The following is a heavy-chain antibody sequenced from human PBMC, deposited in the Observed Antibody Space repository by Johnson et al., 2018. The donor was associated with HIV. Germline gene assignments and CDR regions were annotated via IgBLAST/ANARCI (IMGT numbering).Heavy chain of an antibody. D-gene: IGHD6-19*01. V-gene: IGHV3-30*02. Sequence: QVQLVESGGGLVKPGGSLRLSCAASGFTFSSYGMHWVRQAPGQGLNWVAFIRYDGSDKYYADSVNDRFSISRDNAKNSLYLQMNILRAEDTALYYCARDLGIAVAGQIGYDAFDIWGQGTMVTVSS. CDR1: GFTFSSYG. CDR3: ARDLGIAVAGQIGYDAFDI. J-gene: IGHJ3*02. CDR2: IRYDGSDK.